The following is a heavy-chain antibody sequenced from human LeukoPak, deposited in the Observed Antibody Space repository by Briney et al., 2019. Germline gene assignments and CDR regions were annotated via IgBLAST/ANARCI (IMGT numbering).Heavy chain of an antibody. J-gene: IGHJ4*02. V-gene: IGHV3-20*04. CDR2: INWNGGST. CDR3: ARGQYYYDSSGYYTLGY. CDR1: GFSLDDYG. D-gene: IGHD3-22*01. Sequence: GGSLRLSXAASGFSLDDYGMSWVRQAPGKGLEWVSGINWNGGSTCYADSVKGRFTISRDNAKNSLYLQMNSLRAEDTALYYCARGQYYYDSSGYYTLGYWGQGTLVTVSS.